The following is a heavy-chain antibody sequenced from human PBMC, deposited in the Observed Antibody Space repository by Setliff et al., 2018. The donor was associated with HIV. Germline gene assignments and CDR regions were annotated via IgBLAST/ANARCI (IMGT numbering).Heavy chain of an antibody. CDR1: GGTFSRYG. CDR2: IIPSFGTP. V-gene: IGHV1-69*05. J-gene: IGHJ3*02. Sequence: ASVKVSCKASGGTFSRYGINWVRQAPGQGLEWMGGIIPSFGTPNNAQKFQGRVTITMDESTSTAYMELSSLRSEDTAMYYCARLYGSGSYYNRDDAFDIW. CDR3: ARLYGSGSYYNRDDAFDI. D-gene: IGHD3-10*01.